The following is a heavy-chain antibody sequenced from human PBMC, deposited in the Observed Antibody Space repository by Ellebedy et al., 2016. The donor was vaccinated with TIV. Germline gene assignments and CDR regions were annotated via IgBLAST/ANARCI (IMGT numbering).Heavy chain of an antibody. Sequence: PGGSLRLSCAASGFTISNYAMNWVRQAPGKGLEWVSYISSSSSTIYYADSVKGRFTVSRDSANNSLYLQMNSLRDEDTAVYYCARVRYGSGMNYFDYWGQGTLVAVSS. CDR1: GFTISNYA. V-gene: IGHV3-48*02. CDR3: ARVRYGSGMNYFDY. CDR2: ISSSSSTI. J-gene: IGHJ4*02. D-gene: IGHD3-10*01.